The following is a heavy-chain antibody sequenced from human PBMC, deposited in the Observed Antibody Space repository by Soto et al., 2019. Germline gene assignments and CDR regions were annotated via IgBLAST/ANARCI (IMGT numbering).Heavy chain of an antibody. V-gene: IGHV1-3*01. J-gene: IGHJ4*02. Sequence: QVHLVQSGAEVKKPGASVKVSCKTSGYTFTNNVIHWVRQAPGQRLEWMGWVNAGNDNTKWSREFQGRLTLTKDTAATTAYMELSSLTSEDTAIYFCGREVPYGYSRFDYWGQGTLVTVSS. CDR3: GREVPYGYSRFDY. D-gene: IGHD5-18*01. CDR2: VNAGNDNT. CDR1: GYTFTNNV.